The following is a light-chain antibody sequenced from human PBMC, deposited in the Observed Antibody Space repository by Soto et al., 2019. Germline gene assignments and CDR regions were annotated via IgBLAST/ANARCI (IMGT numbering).Light chain of an antibody. CDR3: GADHGSGSNFVVV. J-gene: IGLJ2*01. V-gene: IGLV9-49*01. CDR1: SGYSNYK. Sequence: VVTQPPSASASLGASVTLTCTLSSGYSNYKVDWYQQRPGKGPRFVMRVGTGGIVGSKGDGIPDRFSVLGSGLNRYLTIKNIQEEDESDYHCGADHGSGSNFVVVFGGGTKLTVL. CDR2: VGTGGIVG.